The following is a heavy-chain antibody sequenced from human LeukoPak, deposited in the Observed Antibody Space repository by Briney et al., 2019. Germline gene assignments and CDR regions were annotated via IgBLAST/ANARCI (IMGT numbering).Heavy chain of an antibody. CDR1: GYTFTGYY. V-gene: IGHV1-2*02. J-gene: IGHJ4*02. Sequence: ASVKVSCKASGYTFTGYYMHWVRQAPGQGLEWMGWINPNSGGTNYAQKFQGRVTMTRDTSISTAYMELSRLRSDDTAVYYCARVNYYDSSGYYADFDYWGQGTLVTVPS. D-gene: IGHD3-22*01. CDR3: ARVNYYDSSGYYADFDY. CDR2: INPNSGGT.